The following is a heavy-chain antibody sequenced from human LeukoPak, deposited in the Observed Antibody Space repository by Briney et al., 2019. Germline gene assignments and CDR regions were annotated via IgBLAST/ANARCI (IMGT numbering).Heavy chain of an antibody. Sequence: PGGSPRLSCAASGFTFSSYAMSWVRQAPGKGLEWVSAISGSGGSTYYADSVKGRFTISRDNAKNSLYLQVNGLRAEDTAVYYCARAEPLAVTGDRLRYYYGMDVWGKGTTVTVSS. CDR2: ISGSGGST. CDR3: ARAEPLAVTGDRLRYYYGMDV. D-gene: IGHD7-27*01. J-gene: IGHJ6*04. V-gene: IGHV3-23*01. CDR1: GFTFSSYA.